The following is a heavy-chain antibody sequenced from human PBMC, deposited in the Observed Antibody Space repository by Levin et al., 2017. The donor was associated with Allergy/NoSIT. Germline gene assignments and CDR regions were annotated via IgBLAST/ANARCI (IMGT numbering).Heavy chain of an antibody. Sequence: GESLKISCVVSGFTFSNHEMNWVRQAPGKGLEWVSYINTDGTTESYVDSVRGRFTISRDNANNLLYLQMNSLRAEDTAVYYCARDDCSSSRCFSMDAFDMWGQGTTVTVSS. CDR3: ARDDCSSSRCFSMDAFDM. CDR2: INTDGTTE. J-gene: IGHJ3*02. CDR1: GFTFSNHE. D-gene: IGHD2-2*01. V-gene: IGHV3-48*03.